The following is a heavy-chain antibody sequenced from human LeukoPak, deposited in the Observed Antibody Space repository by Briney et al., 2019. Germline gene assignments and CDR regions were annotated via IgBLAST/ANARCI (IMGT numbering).Heavy chain of an antibody. CDR3: TRRGYGYGYYYYMDV. Sequence: GGSLRLYCAASGRTFSGSAMHWVRQASGKGLEWVGRIRSKANSYATAYAASVKGRFTISRDDSKNTAYLQMNSLKTEDTAVYYCTRRGYGYGYYYYMDVWGKGTTVTISS. CDR2: IRSKANSYAT. V-gene: IGHV3-73*01. D-gene: IGHD5-18*01. J-gene: IGHJ6*03. CDR1: GRTFSGSA.